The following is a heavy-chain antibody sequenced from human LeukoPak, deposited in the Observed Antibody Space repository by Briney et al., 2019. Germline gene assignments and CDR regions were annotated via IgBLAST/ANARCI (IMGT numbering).Heavy chain of an antibody. CDR2: INPSGGST. CDR1: GYTFTSYY. D-gene: IGHD2-15*01. V-gene: IGHV1-46*01. Sequence: ASVKVSCKASGYTFTSYYMHWVRQAPGQGLEWMGIINPSGGSTSYAQKFQGRVTMTRDTSTSTVYMELSSLRSEDTAVYYCARDSLGYCSGGSCYKYAFDIWGQGTMVTVSS. CDR3: ARDSLGYCSGGSCYKYAFDI. J-gene: IGHJ3*02.